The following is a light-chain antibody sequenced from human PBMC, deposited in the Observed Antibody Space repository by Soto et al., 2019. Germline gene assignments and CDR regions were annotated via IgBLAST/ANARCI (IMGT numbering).Light chain of an antibody. J-gene: IGKJ1*01. CDR2: AAS. CDR1: QNVRMF. V-gene: IGKV3-11*01. Sequence: EVVLTQSPATLSLSPGERATLSCRASQNVRMFLDWYQQKPGQAPRLLIYAASNRATGIPDRFSGSGSGTDFTLTISSLEPEDFAVYYCQQHSHWPPWTFGQGTRVEIQ. CDR3: QQHSHWPPWT.